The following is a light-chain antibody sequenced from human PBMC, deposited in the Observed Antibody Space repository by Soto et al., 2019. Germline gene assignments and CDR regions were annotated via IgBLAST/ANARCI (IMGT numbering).Light chain of an antibody. Sequence: DIERTQSPSSLSASVGDTVTLTCWSSQSINNYLNWYQKKPGKAPKLLIFDASTLESGVPSRFSGSGSGTDFNLTISSLQTEDFATYYCQQRYSTQITVGQGTKVDIK. CDR2: DAS. CDR1: QSINNY. CDR3: QQRYSTQIT. J-gene: IGKJ1*01. V-gene: IGKV1-39*01.